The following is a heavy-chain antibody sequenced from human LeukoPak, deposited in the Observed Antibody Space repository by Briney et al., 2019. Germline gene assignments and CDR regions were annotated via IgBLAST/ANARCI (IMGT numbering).Heavy chain of an antibody. D-gene: IGHD3-10*01. CDR2: IYYSGST. J-gene: IGHJ5*02. Sequence: SQTLSLTCTVSGGSISSGDYYWSWIRQPPGKGLEWIGYIYYSGSTYYNPSLKSRVTISVDTSKNQFSLKLSSVTAADTAVYYCARYKTFWFGGLRFDLWGQGTLVTVSS. CDR3: ARYKTFWFGGLRFDL. V-gene: IGHV4-30-4*08. CDR1: GGSISSGDYY.